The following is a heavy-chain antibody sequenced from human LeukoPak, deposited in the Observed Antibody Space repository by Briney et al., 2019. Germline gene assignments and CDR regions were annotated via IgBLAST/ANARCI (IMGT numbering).Heavy chain of an antibody. V-gene: IGHV3-66*01. D-gene: IGHD1-7*01. J-gene: IGHJ6*02. Sequence: QPGGSLRLSCAASGFTVSSNYMSWVRQAPGKGLEWVSVIYSGGSTYYADSVKGRFTISRDNSKNTLYLQMNSLRAEDTAVYYCARGTRNWNYRGYYYGMDVWGQGTTVTVSS. CDR1: GFTVSSNY. CDR2: IYSGGST. CDR3: ARGTRNWNYRGYYYGMDV.